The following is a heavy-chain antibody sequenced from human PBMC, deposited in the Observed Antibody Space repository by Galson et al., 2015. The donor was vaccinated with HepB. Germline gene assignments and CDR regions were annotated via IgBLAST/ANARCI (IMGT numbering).Heavy chain of an antibody. V-gene: IGHV5-10-1*01. CDR3: ARHFCLGRGHCYTLPAFDI. CDR1: GYSFTSYW. Sequence: QSGAEVKKPGESLRISCKGSGYSFTSYWISWVRQMPGKGLEWMGRIDPSDSYTNYSPSFQGHVTISADKSISTAYLQWSSLKASDTAMYYCARHFCLGRGHCYTLPAFDIWGQGTMVTVSS. D-gene: IGHD2-2*02. CDR2: IDPSDSYT. J-gene: IGHJ3*02.